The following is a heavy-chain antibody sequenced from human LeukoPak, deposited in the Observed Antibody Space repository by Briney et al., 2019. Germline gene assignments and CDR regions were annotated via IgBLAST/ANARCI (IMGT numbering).Heavy chain of an antibody. Sequence: PSETLSLTCTVSGGSVSTYDWSWIRQPPGKGLEWIGYIYYSGSTNYNPSLRSRVTISVDTSKNQFSLKLTSVTAADTAVYYCARGRIQLWYWGQGTLVTVSS. D-gene: IGHD5-18*01. J-gene: IGHJ4*02. CDR2: IYYSGST. CDR1: GGSVSTYD. CDR3: ARGRIQLWY. V-gene: IGHV4-59*02.